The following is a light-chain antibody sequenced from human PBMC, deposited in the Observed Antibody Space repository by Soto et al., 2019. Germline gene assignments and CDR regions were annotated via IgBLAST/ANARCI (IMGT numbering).Light chain of an antibody. V-gene: IGKV1-5*03. CDR3: QHYNSYSEA. J-gene: IGKJ1*01. CDR1: QTISSW. CDR2: KAS. Sequence: NPMTQSPSTVSGTVGDRVTITCRASQTISSWLAWYQQKPGKAPKLLIYKASTLKSGVPSRFSGSGSGTEFTLTISSLQPDDFATYYCQHYNSYSEAFAQGTKVDI.